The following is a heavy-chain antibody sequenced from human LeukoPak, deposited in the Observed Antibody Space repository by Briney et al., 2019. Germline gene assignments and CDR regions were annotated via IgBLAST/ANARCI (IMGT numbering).Heavy chain of an antibody. Sequence: GASVKVSCKASGYTFTSYGISWVRQAPGQGLEWMGWISAYNGNTNYAQKLQGRVTMTTDTSTSTAYMELRSLRSDDTAVYYCARGHKYYDFWSGDRPDAFDIWGQGTMVTVSS. D-gene: IGHD3-3*01. J-gene: IGHJ3*02. CDR3: ARGHKYYDFWSGDRPDAFDI. CDR1: GYTFTSYG. V-gene: IGHV1-18*01. CDR2: ISAYNGNT.